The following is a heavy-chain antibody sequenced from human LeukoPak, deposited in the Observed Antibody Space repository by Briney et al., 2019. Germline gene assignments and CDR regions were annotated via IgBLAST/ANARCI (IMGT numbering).Heavy chain of an antibody. V-gene: IGHV4-34*01. CDR3: ARPAVKPRKNFDY. CDR2: INHSGST. D-gene: IGHD2-2*02. CDR1: GGSFSGYY. J-gene: IGHJ4*02. Sequence: SETLSLTCAVYGGSFSGYYWSWIRQPPGKGLGWIGEINHSGSTNYNPSLKSRVTISVDTSKNQFSLKLSSVTAADTAVYYCARPAVKPRKNFDYWGQGTLVTVSS.